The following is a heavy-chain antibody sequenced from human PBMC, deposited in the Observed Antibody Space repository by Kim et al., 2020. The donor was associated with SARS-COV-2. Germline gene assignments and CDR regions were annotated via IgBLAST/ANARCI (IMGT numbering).Heavy chain of an antibody. Sequence: SETLSLTCTVSGGSISSSSYYWGWIRQPPGKGLEWIGSIYYSGSTYYNPSLKSRVTISVDTSKNQFSLKLSSVTAADTAVYYCARHSRGSSRWYSRRERRFDPWGQGTLVTVSS. CDR2: IYYSGST. J-gene: IGHJ5*02. CDR3: ARHSRGSSRWYSRRERRFDP. V-gene: IGHV4-39*01. D-gene: IGHD6-13*01. CDR1: GGSISSSSYY.